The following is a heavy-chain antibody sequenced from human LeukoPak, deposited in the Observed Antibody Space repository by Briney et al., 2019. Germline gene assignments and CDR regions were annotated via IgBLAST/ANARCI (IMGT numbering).Heavy chain of an antibody. Sequence: TSETLSLTCAVHGGSSSGYYWSWIRQPPGKGLEWIGEINHSGSTNYNPSLKSRVTISVDTSKNQFSLKLSSVTAADTAVYYCARGSSIAARSAFDIWGQGTMVTVSS. D-gene: IGHD6-6*01. V-gene: IGHV4-34*01. CDR3: ARGSSIAARSAFDI. CDR2: INHSGST. CDR1: GGSSSGYY. J-gene: IGHJ3*02.